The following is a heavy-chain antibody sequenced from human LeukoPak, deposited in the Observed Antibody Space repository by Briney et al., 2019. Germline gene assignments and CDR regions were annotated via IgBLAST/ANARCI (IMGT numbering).Heavy chain of an antibody. J-gene: IGHJ4*02. CDR2: ISAYNGNT. D-gene: IGHD6-13*01. Sequence: ASVKVSCKASGYTFTSYGISWVRQAPGQGLEWMGWISAYNGNTNYAQKLQGRVTMTTDTSTSTAYMELRGLRSDDTAVYYCARDHPAIAAAGPDYWGQGTLVTVSS. V-gene: IGHV1-18*01. CDR1: GYTFTSYG. CDR3: ARDHPAIAAAGPDY.